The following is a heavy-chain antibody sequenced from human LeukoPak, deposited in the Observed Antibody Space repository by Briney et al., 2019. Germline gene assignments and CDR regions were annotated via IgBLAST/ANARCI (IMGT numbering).Heavy chain of an antibody. D-gene: IGHD3-10*01. CDR1: GGSISSSSYY. J-gene: IGHJ4*02. V-gene: IGHV4-39*01. CDR3: ARGWGSGTIDY. Sequence: SETLSLTCTVSGGSISSSSYYWGWIRQPPGKGLEWIGSIYYSGSTYYNPSLKSRVTISVDTSKNQFSLKLSSVTAADTAVYYCARGWGSGTIDYWGQGTLVTVSS. CDR2: IYYSGST.